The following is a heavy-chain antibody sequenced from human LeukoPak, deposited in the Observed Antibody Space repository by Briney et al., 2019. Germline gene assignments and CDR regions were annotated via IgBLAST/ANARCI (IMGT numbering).Heavy chain of an antibody. CDR1: GGSISSSSYY. CDR3: AGDLPKGYSSSWNDY. J-gene: IGHJ4*02. Sequence: SETLSLTCTVSGGSISSSSYYWGWIRQPPGKGLEWIGSIYYSGSTYYNPSPKSRVTISVDTSKNQFSLKLSSVTAADTAVYYCAGDLPKGYSSSWNDYWGQGTLVTVSS. V-gene: IGHV4-39*07. D-gene: IGHD6-13*01. CDR2: IYYSGST.